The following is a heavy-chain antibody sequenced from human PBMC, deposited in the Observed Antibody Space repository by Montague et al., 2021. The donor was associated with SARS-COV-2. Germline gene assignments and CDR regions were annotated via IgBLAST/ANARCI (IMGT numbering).Heavy chain of an antibody. CDR2: IGTAGDT. Sequence: SLRLSCAASGFTFSSYDMHWVRQATGKGLEWVSGIGTAGDTYCPGSVKGRFTISRENAKNPLYLQMNTLRAGDTAVYYCARGGNAHDSSGYYSFDYWGQGTLVTVSS. CDR1: GFTFSSYD. CDR3: ARGGNAHDSSGYYSFDY. V-gene: IGHV3-13*01. D-gene: IGHD3-22*01. J-gene: IGHJ4*02.